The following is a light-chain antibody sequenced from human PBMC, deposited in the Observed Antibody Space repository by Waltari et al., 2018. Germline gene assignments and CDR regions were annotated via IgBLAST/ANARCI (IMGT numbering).Light chain of an antibody. CDR2: GAS. CDR3: QHYLRLPVT. J-gene: IGKJ1*01. V-gene: IGKV3-20*01. CDR1: QSVTRS. Sequence: EIGLTQSLGTLSLSPGESATLSCRTSQSVTRSLAWYQQKPGQAPRLLIYGASNRATGIPDRFSGSGSGTDFSLTISSLEPEDFAVYYCQHYLRLPVTFGQGTKVEVK.